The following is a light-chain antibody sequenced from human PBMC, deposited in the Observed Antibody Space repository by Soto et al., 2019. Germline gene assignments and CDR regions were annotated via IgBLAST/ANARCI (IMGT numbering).Light chain of an antibody. CDR3: QQYTTLPYT. V-gene: IGKV1-5*01. Sequence: DIKMTQSPSTLSASVGERVTITCRASQSVTNWLAWYQQKPGKAPNLLIYDASRLQSGIPSRFSGSGSGTEFTLTISSLQPDDFATYYCQQYTTLPYTFGQGTKLEIK. CDR2: DAS. CDR1: QSVTNW. J-gene: IGKJ2*01.